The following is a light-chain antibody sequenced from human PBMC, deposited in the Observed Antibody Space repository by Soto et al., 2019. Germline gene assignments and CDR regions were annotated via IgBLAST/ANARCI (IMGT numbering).Light chain of an antibody. CDR2: AAS. CDR3: QQYHSYPLS. J-gene: IGKJ4*01. Sequence: DIQMTQSPSSLSASVGDTVTITCRASQDIKNYLAWFQQKPGQAPKSLIFAASSLQSGAPSKFIGSGPGTDFTLTISSLQAEDVATYFCQQYHSYPLSFGGGTKVEIK. CDR1: QDIKNY. V-gene: IGKV1-16*02.